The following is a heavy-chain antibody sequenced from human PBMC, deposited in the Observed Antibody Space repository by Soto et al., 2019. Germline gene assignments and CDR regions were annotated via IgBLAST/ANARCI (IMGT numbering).Heavy chain of an antibody. D-gene: IGHD6-19*01. CDR1: GFTFNIYG. CDR2: ISYDGSKE. J-gene: IGHJ6*02. Sequence: QVQLVESGGGVVQPGKSLRLSCAASGFTFNIYGMQWVRQAPGKGLEWVAVISYDGSKEYYGDSVKGRFTISRDNSKNTLYLQMNSLRSEDTAVYYCAKVTDSSGWYPYYYGIDGWGQGTTVTISS. V-gene: IGHV3-30*18. CDR3: AKVTDSSGWYPYYYGIDG.